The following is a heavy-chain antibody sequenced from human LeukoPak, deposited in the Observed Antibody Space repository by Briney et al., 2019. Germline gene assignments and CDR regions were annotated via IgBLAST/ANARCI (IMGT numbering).Heavy chain of an antibody. CDR1: RFTFSSYA. J-gene: IGHJ4*02. D-gene: IGHD5-12*01. CDR3: ARVAGYSGYEPGYFED. CDR2: ISGSGGST. V-gene: IGHV3-23*01. Sequence: GGSLRLSCASSRFTFSSYAMSWVRQAPGKGLEWVSAISGSGGSTYYADSVKGRFTISRDNSKNTLYLQMTSLRAEDTAVYYCARVAGYSGYEPGYFEDWGQGTLVTVSS.